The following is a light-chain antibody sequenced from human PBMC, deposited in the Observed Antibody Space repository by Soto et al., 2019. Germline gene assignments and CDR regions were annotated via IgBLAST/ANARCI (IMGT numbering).Light chain of an antibody. V-gene: IGKV3-15*01. CDR3: QQYNNWTPLT. Sequence: EIVMTQSPATLSVSPGERATLSCRASQSVSSNLAWYQQKPGQAPRLLIYGASTRATGIPARFSGSGSGTEFTITNSSLQSEDFAVYYCQQYNNWTPLTFGQGTKVEIK. J-gene: IGKJ1*01. CDR2: GAS. CDR1: QSVSSN.